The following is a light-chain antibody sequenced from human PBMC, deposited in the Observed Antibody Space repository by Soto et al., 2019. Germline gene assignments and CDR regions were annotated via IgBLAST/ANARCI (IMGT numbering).Light chain of an antibody. V-gene: IGLV2-14*01. CDR1: SSDVDTYKY. Sequence: QSALTQPASVSGSPGQSIIISCTGTSSDVDTYKYVSWYQQHPGKAPKLMIYEVSHRPSGVSDRFSGSKSGKTASLTISGLQAEDEADYYCCSYAGSTTRVLFGGGTKLTVL. J-gene: IGLJ2*01. CDR2: EVS. CDR3: CSYAGSTTRVL.